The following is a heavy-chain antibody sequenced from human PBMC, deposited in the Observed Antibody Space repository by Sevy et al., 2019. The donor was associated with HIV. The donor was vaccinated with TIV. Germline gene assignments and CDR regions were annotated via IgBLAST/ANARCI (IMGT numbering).Heavy chain of an antibody. CDR2: FSFGCGKI. J-gene: IGHJ4*02. CDR3: AREGCSRPHDY. V-gene: IGHV3-23*01. D-gene: IGHD2-2*01. Sequence: GGSLRLSCAASGFTFSSYAMSWVRQPPGKGLEWVATFSFGCGKINYADSVKRRFTISRDNSKNTLFLQMNRLRAEDTAVYYCAREGCSRPHDYWGQGTLVTVSS. CDR1: GFTFSSYA.